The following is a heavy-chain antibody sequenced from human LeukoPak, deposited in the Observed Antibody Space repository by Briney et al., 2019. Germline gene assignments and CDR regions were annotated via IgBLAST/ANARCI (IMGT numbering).Heavy chain of an antibody. V-gene: IGHV3-48*04. D-gene: IGHD3-16*02. CDR2: ISSSSSTI. J-gene: IGHJ4*02. Sequence: GGSLRLSCAASGFTFSSYSMNWVRQAPGKGLEWVSYISSSSSTIYYADSVKGRFTISRDNAKNSLYLQMNSLRAEDTAVYYCARNVWGSYRPTCFDYWGQGTLVTVSS. CDR3: ARNVWGSYRPTCFDY. CDR1: GFTFSSYS.